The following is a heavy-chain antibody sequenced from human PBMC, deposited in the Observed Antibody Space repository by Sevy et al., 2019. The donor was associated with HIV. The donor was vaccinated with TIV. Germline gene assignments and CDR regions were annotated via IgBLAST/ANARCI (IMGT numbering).Heavy chain of an antibody. Sequence: GGSLRLSCAASGFTFSSYAMSWVRQAPGKGLEWVSAISGSGGSTYYADSVKGRFTISRDNSKNTLYLQMNSLRAEDTAVYYCAKDLSDSSGYYPLDYWGQGTLVTVSS. J-gene: IGHJ4*02. CDR1: GFTFSSYA. CDR3: AKDLSDSSGYYPLDY. V-gene: IGHV3-23*01. CDR2: ISGSGGST. D-gene: IGHD3-22*01.